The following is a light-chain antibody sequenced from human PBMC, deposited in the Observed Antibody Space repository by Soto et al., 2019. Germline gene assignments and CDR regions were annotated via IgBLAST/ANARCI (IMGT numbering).Light chain of an antibody. CDR2: STN. V-gene: IGLV8-61*01. CDR1: SGSVSTSYY. J-gene: IGLJ3*02. Sequence: QAVVTQEPSFSVSPGGTVTLTCGLGSGSVSTSYYPSWYQQTPGQAPRTLIYSTNTRSSGVPDRFSGSILGNKAALTITGAQADDESDYYCVLFVGSGIWVFGGGTKVTVL. CDR3: VLFVGSGIWV.